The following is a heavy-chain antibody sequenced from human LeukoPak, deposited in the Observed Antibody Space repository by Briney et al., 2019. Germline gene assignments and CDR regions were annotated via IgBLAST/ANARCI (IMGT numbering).Heavy chain of an antibody. Sequence: PSETLSLTCTVSGGSISSYYWSWIRQPPGKGLEWIGYIYYSGSTNYNPSLKSRVTISVDTSKNQFSLKLSSVTAADTAVYYCARLTYDYVWGSPSGPEDYWGQGTLVTVSS. CDR2: IYYSGST. V-gene: IGHV4-59*08. J-gene: IGHJ4*02. D-gene: IGHD3-16*01. CDR1: GGSISSYY. CDR3: ARLTYDYVWGSPSGPEDY.